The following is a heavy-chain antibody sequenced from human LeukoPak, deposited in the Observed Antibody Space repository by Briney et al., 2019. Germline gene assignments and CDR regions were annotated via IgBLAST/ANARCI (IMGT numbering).Heavy chain of an antibody. CDR1: GYTFTGYY. V-gene: IGHV1-2*02. D-gene: IGHD4-17*01. CDR2: INPNSGGT. CDR3: ARADGDPWYYYGMDV. Sequence: ASVKVSCKASGYTFTGYYMQWVRQAPGQGLEWMGWINPNSGGTNYAQKFQGRVTMTRDTSIGTAYMELSRLRSDDTAVYYCARADGDPWYYYGMDVWGQGTTVTVSS. J-gene: IGHJ6*02.